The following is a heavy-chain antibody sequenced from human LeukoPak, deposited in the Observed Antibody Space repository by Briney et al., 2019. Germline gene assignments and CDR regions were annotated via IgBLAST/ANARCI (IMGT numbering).Heavy chain of an antibody. D-gene: IGHD3-22*01. Sequence: ASVKVPCEASGYTFTSYGISWVRQAPGQGLEWMGWISAYNGNTNYAQKLQGRVTMTTDTSTSTAYMELRSLRSDDTAVYYCAREDDSSGYYSTLFDYWGQGTLVTVSS. V-gene: IGHV1-18*01. CDR1: GYTFTSYG. CDR2: ISAYNGNT. CDR3: AREDDSSGYYSTLFDY. J-gene: IGHJ4*02.